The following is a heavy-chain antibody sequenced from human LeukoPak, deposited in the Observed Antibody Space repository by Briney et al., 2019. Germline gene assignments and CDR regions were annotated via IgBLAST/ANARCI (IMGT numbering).Heavy chain of an antibody. CDR3: ARDATGTTAPNWFDP. J-gene: IGHJ5*02. V-gene: IGHV4-4*07. D-gene: IGHD1-1*01. CDR2: IYTSGST. Sequence: SETLSLTCTVSGGSISSYYWSWIRQRAGKGREWMGRIYTSGSTNYNPSLKSRVTMSVDTSKNQFSLKLSSVTAADTAVYYCARDATGTTAPNWFDPWGQGTLVTVSS. CDR1: GGSISSYY.